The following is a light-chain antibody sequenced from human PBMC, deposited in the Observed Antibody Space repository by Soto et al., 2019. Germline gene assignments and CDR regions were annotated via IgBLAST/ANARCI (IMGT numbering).Light chain of an antibody. CDR1: QSVSSSY. Sequence: EIVLTQSPGTLSLSPGERATLSCRASQSVSSSYLAWYQQKPGQAPRPLIYGASSRAIGIPDRFSGSGSGTDFTLTISRLEPEDFAVYYCQQRSNWPRTFGQGTKLEIK. CDR3: QQRSNWPRT. J-gene: IGKJ2*01. CDR2: GAS. V-gene: IGKV3D-20*02.